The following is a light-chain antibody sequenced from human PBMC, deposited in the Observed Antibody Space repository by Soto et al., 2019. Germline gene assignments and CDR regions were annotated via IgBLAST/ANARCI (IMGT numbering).Light chain of an antibody. Sequence: IVMTQSPDSLSVSLGERATINCKSSESGFYTSTNNDYLAWYRQRPRQPPEXISYWASTRESGVPDRVRGSGSGTEFSLTISSLEAEDVEVYYCQQYYSSPWTFGQGTKVDIK. CDR1: ESGFYTSTNNDY. V-gene: IGKV4-1*01. CDR2: WAS. J-gene: IGKJ1*01. CDR3: QQYYSSPWT.